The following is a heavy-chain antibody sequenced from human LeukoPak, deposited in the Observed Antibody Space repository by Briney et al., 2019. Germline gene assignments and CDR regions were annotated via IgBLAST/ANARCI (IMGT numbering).Heavy chain of an antibody. Sequence: SVNDSRLASRYTFTTNPIHWVRQAPGQRPEWMGWITPGNGKTKYSQRFQGRLTITRDTSASTAYMELSSLNSEDTAVYYCARDASGTYHDHWGQGTLVTVSS. J-gene: IGHJ4*02. CDR1: RYTFTTNP. D-gene: IGHD3-10*01. CDR2: ITPGNGKT. V-gene: IGHV1-3*01. CDR3: ARDASGTYHDH.